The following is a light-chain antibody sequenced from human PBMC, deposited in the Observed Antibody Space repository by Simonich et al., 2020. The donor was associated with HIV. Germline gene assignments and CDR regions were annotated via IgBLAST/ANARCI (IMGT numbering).Light chain of an antibody. Sequence: EIVMTQSPDSLAVSLGERATVNCRSSRSVLYSSNNKNYLAWYQQKPGQPPKLLIYWASTRESGVPDRFSASGSGTDFTLTISSLEPEDFAVYYCQQRSNWPPAFGQGTKLEIK. CDR2: WAS. CDR1: RSVLYSSNNKNY. V-gene: IGKV4-1*01. CDR3: QQRSNWPPA. J-gene: IGKJ2*01.